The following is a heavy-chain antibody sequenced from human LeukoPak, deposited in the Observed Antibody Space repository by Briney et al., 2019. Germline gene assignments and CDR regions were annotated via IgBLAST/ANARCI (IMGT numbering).Heavy chain of an antibody. CDR1: EFTFSNYA. Sequence: PGGSLRLSCAASEFTFSNYAMTWVRQAPGKGLEWVSAISGSGGSTDYADSVKGRFTISRDNSKDTLYLQMNSLRVEDTAVYYCAKDATTPHYGSGSYGFDYWGQGTLVTVSS. CDR3: AKDATTPHYGSGSYGFDY. D-gene: IGHD3-10*01. V-gene: IGHV3-23*01. J-gene: IGHJ4*02. CDR2: ISGSGGST.